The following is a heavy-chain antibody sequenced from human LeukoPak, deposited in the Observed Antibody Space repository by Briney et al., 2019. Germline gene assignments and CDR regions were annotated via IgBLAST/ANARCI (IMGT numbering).Heavy chain of an antibody. D-gene: IGHD1-1*01. J-gene: IGHJ5*02. V-gene: IGHV3-23*01. Sequence: TGGSLRLSCAASGFTFSSYAMSWVRQAPGKGLEWVSAISGSGGSTYYADSVKGRFTISRDNSKNTLYLQMNSLRAEDTAVYYCAKGGWNEVPAQLDPWGQGTLVTVSS. CDR1: GFTFSSYA. CDR2: ISGSGGST. CDR3: AKGGWNEVPAQLDP.